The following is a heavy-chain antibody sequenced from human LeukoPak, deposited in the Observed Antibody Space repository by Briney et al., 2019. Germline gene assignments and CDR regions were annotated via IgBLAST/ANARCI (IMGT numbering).Heavy chain of an antibody. CDR2: VWRDGSDN. J-gene: IGHJ6*02. D-gene: IGHD2-2*01. CDR1: GFTFTRYG. Sequence: PGGSLTLSCEVSGFTFTRYGMHWVRQAPGKGLEWVAVVWRDGSDNAYEDSVKGRFTISRDDTKNMLYLQMNSLRAEDTALYYCARDRTYFSSTSCTRLGMDVWGQGTTVTVSS. CDR3: ARDRTYFSSTSCTRLGMDV. V-gene: IGHV3-33*01.